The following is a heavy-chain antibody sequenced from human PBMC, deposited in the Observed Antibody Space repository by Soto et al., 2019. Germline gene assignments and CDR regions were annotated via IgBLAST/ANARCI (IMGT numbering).Heavy chain of an antibody. J-gene: IGHJ5*02. V-gene: IGHV4-31*03. CDR2: IYYSGTT. D-gene: IGHD3-10*01. CDR1: GGSSSSDSFI. Sequence: TSETLSLTCSVSGGSSSSDSFIWSWVRQFPGKGLEWIGYIYYSGTTYYNPSLRSRVIMSVDTSKNQFSLKLSSVAAADTAVYYCARADPYYYGAGGWFDPWGQGTLVTVSS. CDR3: ARADPYYYGAGGWFDP.